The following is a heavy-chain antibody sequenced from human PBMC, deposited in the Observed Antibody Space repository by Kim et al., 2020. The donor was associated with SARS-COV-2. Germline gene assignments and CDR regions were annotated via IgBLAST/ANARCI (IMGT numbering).Heavy chain of an antibody. V-gene: IGHV3-7*03. J-gene: IGHJ4*02. D-gene: IGHD2-15*01. CDR3: ASGGYCSGGSCYLDY. Sequence: DSCEGRIRISRANAKNSLYLQMSSLGAEDTAVYYCASGGYCSGGSCYLDYWGQGTLVIVSS.